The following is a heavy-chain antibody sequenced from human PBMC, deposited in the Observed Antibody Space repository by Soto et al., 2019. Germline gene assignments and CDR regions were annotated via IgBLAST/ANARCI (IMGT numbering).Heavy chain of an antibody. CDR1: GYTFTSYG. CDR2: ISAYNGNT. J-gene: IGHJ5*02. CDR3: ARVVGALGHWVDP. V-gene: IGHV1-18*01. Sequence: QVQLVQSGAEVKKPGASVKVSCKASGYTFTSYGISWVRQAPGQGLEWMGRISAYNGNTNYAQKLQGRVTMTTDTSTSKAYMELRSLSSDDTAVYYCARVVGALGHWVDPWGQGTLVTVSS. D-gene: IGHD1-26*01.